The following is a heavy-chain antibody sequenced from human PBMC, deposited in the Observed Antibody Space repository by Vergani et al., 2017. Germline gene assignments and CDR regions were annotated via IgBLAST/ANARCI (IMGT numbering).Heavy chain of an antibody. J-gene: IGHJ6*03. CDR2: INPIDSKI. CDR1: ESSFISNE. CDR3: ARHLGHSGSYRSYYYYYYMDV. V-gene: IGHV5-51*01. Sequence: EVMLVQSGAEVKKPGESLKISCKYSESSFISNEIAWVRQMSGKGLQWMGNINPIDSKIAYSPSFQGQVTISADKSISTAYLQWSSLKASDTAMYYCARHLGHSGSYRSYYYYYYMDVWGKGTTVTVSS. D-gene: IGHD1-26*01.